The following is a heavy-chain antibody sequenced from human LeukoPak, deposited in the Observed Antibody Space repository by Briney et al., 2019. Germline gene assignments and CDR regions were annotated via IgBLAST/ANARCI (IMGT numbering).Heavy chain of an antibody. V-gene: IGHV4-39*01. J-gene: IGHJ4*01. CDR2: IYYSGST. CDR3: ASDRYYDSSGYYYLDY. CDR1: GGSISSSSYY. Sequence: PSETLSLTCTVSGGSISSSSYYWGWIRQPPGKGLEWIGSIYYSGSTYYNPSLKSRVTISVDTSKNQFSLKLSSVTAADTAVYYCASDRYYDSSGYYYLDYWGQEPWSPSPQ. D-gene: IGHD3-22*01.